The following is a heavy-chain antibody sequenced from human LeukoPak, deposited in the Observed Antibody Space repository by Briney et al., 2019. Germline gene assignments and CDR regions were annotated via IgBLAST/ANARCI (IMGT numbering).Heavy chain of an antibody. D-gene: IGHD6-13*01. V-gene: IGHV3-7*03. CDR1: GFTFSSYW. J-gene: IGHJ6*02. CDR2: INHNGNVN. CDR3: AKSIAAAGLGPYYYGMDV. Sequence: SGGSLRLSCAASGFTFSSYWMNWARQAPGKGLEWVASINHNGNVNYYVDSVKGRFTISRDNAKNTLYLQMNSLRAEDTAVYYCAKSIAAAGLGPYYYGMDVWGQGTTVTVSS.